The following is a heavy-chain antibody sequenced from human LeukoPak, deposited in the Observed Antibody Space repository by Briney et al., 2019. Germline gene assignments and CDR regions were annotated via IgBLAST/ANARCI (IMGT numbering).Heavy chain of an antibody. V-gene: IGHV4-4*07. CDR2: IYTSGST. CDR1: GGSISSYY. J-gene: IGHJ4*02. CDR3: ATNYDSSGYYPY. Sequence: SETLSLTCTVSGGSISSYYWSWIRQPAGKGLEWIGRIYTSGSTNYNPSLRSRVTMSVDTSKNQFSLKLTSVTAADTAVYYCATNYDSSGYYPYWGQGTLVTVSS. D-gene: IGHD3-22*01.